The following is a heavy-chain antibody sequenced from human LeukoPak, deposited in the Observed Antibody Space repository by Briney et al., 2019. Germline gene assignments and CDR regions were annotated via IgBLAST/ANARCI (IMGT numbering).Heavy chain of an antibody. V-gene: IGHV3-21*01. CDR2: ISSSGDYK. CDR1: GFTFTTYT. J-gene: IGHJ6*03. D-gene: IGHD6-19*01. CDR3: ARDSDSSGWLDYYMDV. Sequence: GGSLRLSCAASGFTFTTYTMNWVRQAPGKGLEWVSSISSSGDYKYYADSLKGRFTISRDNAKNSLYLQMNSLRAEDAALYYCARDSDSSGWLDYYMDVWGKGTTVIISS.